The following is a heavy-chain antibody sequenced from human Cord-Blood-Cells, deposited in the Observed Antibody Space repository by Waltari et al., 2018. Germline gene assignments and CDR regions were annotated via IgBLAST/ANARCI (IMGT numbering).Heavy chain of an antibody. CDR1: GGSFSGYY. CDR3: ARTIRGCGVY. V-gene: IGHV4-34*01. Sequence: QVQLQQWGAGLLKPSETLSLTCAVSGGSFSGYYWTWIRQPPRKGLEWIGEINHSGSTNYNPSLKSRVTISVDTSKNQFSLKLSSVTAADTAVYYCARTIRGCGVYWGQGTLVTVSS. D-gene: IGHD3-10*01. CDR2: INHSGST. J-gene: IGHJ4*02.